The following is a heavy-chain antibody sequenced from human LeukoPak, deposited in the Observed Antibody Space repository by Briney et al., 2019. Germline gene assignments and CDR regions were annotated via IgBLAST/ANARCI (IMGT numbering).Heavy chain of an antibody. V-gene: IGHV4-61*10. CDR1: GGSISSGSYY. CDR3: ARNSGSYYHLQTFDI. J-gene: IGHJ3*02. CDR2: IYYSGST. D-gene: IGHD1-26*01. Sequence: PSETLSLTCTVTGGSISSGSYYWSWIRQPAGKGLEWIGYIYYSGSTNYNPSLKSRVTISVDTSKNQFSLKLSSVTAADTAVYYCARNSGSYYHLQTFDIWGQGTMVTVSS.